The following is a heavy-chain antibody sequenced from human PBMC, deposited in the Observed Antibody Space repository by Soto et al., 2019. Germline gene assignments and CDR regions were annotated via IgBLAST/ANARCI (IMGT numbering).Heavy chain of an antibody. D-gene: IGHD3-16*01. CDR3: ARAYGLSYYYYYGMDV. V-gene: IGHV4-30-2*01. CDR1: GGSISSGGYS. J-gene: IGHJ6*02. CDR2: IYHSGST. Sequence: SETLSLTCEVSGGSISSGGYSWSWIRQPPGKGLEWIGYIYHSGSTYYNPSLKSRVTISVDRSKNQFSLKLSSVTAADTAVYYCARAYGLSYYYYYGMDVWGQGTTVTVSS.